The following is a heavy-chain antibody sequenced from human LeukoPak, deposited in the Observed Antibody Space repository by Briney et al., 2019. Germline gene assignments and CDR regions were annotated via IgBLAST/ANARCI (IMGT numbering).Heavy chain of an antibody. CDR3: ARCQISAAGTGAVDV. V-gene: IGHV3-23*01. J-gene: IGHJ3*01. D-gene: IGHD6-13*01. CDR1: GFTFSTYA. CDR2: FSATDGSA. Sequence: GGSLRLSCAASGFTFSTYAMTWVRQAPGKGLEWVSAFSATDGSAQYADSLKGRFTISRDSTTNTLFLQINGLRAEDTAVYYCARCQISAAGTGAVDVWGQGTMVPVSS.